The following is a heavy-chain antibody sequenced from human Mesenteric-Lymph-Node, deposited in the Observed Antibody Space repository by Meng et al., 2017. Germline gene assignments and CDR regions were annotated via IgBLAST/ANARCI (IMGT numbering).Heavy chain of an antibody. Sequence: QVRGRGPGLVSPAGALPRTCSVSGGSTRTIGSYGGWTRRPPGRGVEGIGSIGNSGFPYSPPPLRIRVTVSIDTSRNQFSLWLTSVPAEDTAVYYCVRSSGWVKTGFDPWGQETLVPVSS. CDR2: IGNSGFP. J-gene: IGHJ5*02. CDR3: VRSSGWVKTGFDP. CDR1: GGSTRTIGSY. V-gene: IGHV4-39*01. D-gene: IGHD6-19*01.